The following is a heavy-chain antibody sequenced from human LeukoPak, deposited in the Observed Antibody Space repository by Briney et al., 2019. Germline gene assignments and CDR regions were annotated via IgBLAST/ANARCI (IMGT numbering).Heavy chain of an antibody. CDR3: AREARNFCSSTSCTTYYYYGMDV. CDR2: INPNSGGT. D-gene: IGHD2-2*01. V-gene: IGHV1-2*02. J-gene: IGHJ6*02. CDR1: GYTFTGYY. Sequence: ASVKVSCKASGYTFTGYYMHWVRQAPGQGLEWMGWINPNSGGTNYAQKFQGRVTMTRDTSISTAYMELSRLRSDDTAVYYCAREARNFCSSTSCTTYYYYGMDVWGQGTTVTVSS.